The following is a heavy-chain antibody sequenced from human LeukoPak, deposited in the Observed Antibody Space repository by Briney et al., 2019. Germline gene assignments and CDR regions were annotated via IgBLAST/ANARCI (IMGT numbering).Heavy chain of an antibody. CDR3: ASPPQYSSGSTIHDY. V-gene: IGHV3-30-3*01. D-gene: IGHD6-19*01. CDR2: ISYDGSNK. J-gene: IGHJ4*02. CDR1: GFTFSSYA. Sequence: GGSLRLSCAASGFTFSSYAMHWVRQAPGKRLEWVAVISYDGSNKYYADSVKGRFTISRDNSKNTLYLQMNSLRAEDTAVYYCASPPQYSSGSTIHDYWGQGTLVTVSS.